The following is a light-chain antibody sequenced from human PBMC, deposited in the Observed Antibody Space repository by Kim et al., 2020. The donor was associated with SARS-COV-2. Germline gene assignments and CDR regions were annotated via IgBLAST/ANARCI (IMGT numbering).Light chain of an antibody. CDR1: QYITTW. CDR2: QAS. V-gene: IGKV1-5*01. Sequence: SAAVGDRVTGTCRASQYITTWMAWYQQKPGKAPKLLIYQASTLESGVPSRFSGSRSGTEFSLTISSLQPDDFATYYCQHYNSYPYTFGQGTKLEI. J-gene: IGKJ2*01. CDR3: QHYNSYPYT.